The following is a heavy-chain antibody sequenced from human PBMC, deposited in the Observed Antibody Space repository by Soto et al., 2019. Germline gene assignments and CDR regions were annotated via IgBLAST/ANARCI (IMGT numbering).Heavy chain of an antibody. Sequence: QDHLVESGGGVVQPGRSLRLSCAAPGYIFSGYGMHWVRQDPGKGLEWVAGIWADGSEKYYADSVKGLFTISRDNSKKMVCLKMDSLRAEVTAVYYCARDGIGGPALRRFCDYWGQGTLVTVSS. D-gene: IGHD1-26*01. J-gene: IGHJ4*02. CDR3: ARDGIGGPALRRFCDY. CDR2: IWADGSEK. V-gene: IGHV3-33*01. CDR1: GYIFSGYG.